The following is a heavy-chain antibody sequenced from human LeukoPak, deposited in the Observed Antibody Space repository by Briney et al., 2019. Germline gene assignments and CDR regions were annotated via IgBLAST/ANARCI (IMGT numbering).Heavy chain of an antibody. V-gene: IGHV3-43D*03. Sequence: GGSLRLSCVASGFTFDDYAMHWVRQAPGEGLEWVSLITWDGGSTYYADSVKGRFTISRDNSKNSLYLQMNSLRAEDTALYYCAKDPRGAYWYFDLWGRGTLVTVSS. CDR1: GFTFDDYA. CDR3: AKDPRGAYWYFDL. D-gene: IGHD4/OR15-4a*01. CDR2: ITWDGGST. J-gene: IGHJ2*01.